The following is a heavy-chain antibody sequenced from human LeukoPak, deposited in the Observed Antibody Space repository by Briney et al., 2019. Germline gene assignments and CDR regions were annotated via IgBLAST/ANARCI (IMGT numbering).Heavy chain of an antibody. Sequence: GGSLRLSCAASGFTFSSYSMNWVRQTPGKGLEWVAVISYDGSNKYYADSVKGRFTISRDNSKNTLYLHMNSLRAEDTAVYYCARDLIFGVVTDYCMDVWGKGTTVTVSS. CDR2: ISYDGSNK. J-gene: IGHJ6*03. V-gene: IGHV3-30*03. CDR3: ARDLIFGVVTDYCMDV. CDR1: GFTFSSYS. D-gene: IGHD3-3*01.